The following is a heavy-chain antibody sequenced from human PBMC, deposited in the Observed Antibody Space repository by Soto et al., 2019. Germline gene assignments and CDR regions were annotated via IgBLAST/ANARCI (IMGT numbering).Heavy chain of an antibody. CDR3: AAGGGLPRYY. D-gene: IGHD5-12*01. Sequence: SETLSLTCTVSGGSISSGGDYWNWIRQHPGKGLEWIGYIYHSGSTYYNPSLKSRVTISVDRSKNQFSLKLSSVTAADTAVYYCAAGGGLPRYYWGQGTLVTVSS. V-gene: IGHV4-30-2*01. CDR2: IYHSGST. J-gene: IGHJ4*02. CDR1: GGSISSGGDY.